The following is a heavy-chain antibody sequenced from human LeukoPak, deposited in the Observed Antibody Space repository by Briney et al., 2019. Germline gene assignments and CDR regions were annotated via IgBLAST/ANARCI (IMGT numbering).Heavy chain of an antibody. CDR2: INTGNGNT. CDR1: GYTFTDYA. J-gene: IGHJ4*02. CDR3: ARDYGSGSLHY. D-gene: IGHD3-10*01. Sequence: ALVKVSCKASGYTFTDYAIHWVRQAPGQRLEWMGWINTGNGNTRYSQKFQDRFTIARDTSASTAYMELSSLRSEDTAVYYCARDYGSGSLHYWGQGTLVTVSS. V-gene: IGHV1-3*04.